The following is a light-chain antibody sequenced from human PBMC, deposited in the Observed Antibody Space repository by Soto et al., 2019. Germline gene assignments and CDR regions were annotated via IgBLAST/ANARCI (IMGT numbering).Light chain of an antibody. CDR1: QSVSSSY. CDR3: LQDYTYPWK. V-gene: IGKV3D-7*01. CDR2: GAS. Sequence: PGERVTLSCRASQSVSSSYLTWYQQKPGQAPRLLIYGASTRATGIPARFSGSGSGTDFTLTISSLQPEDFATYYCLQDYTYPWKCGQGNKGDIK. J-gene: IGKJ1*01.